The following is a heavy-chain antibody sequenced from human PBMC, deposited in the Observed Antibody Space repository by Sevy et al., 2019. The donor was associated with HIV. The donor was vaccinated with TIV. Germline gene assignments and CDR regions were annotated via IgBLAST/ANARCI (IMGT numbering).Heavy chain of an antibody. CDR3: AKNPGVGSYYYMDV. CDR1: GFTFSSYA. J-gene: IGHJ6*03. CDR2: ISGSGGGT. V-gene: IGHV3-23*01. D-gene: IGHD1-26*01. Sequence: GGSLRLSCAASGFTFSSYAMSWVRQAPGKGLEWVSSISGSGGGTYYADSLKGQFTISRDNSKNTLDLQVNSLRVEDTAVYYCAKNPGVGSYYYMDVWGKGTTVTVSS.